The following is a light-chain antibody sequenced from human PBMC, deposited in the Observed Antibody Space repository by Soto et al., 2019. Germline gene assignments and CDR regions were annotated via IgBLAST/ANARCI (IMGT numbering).Light chain of an antibody. V-gene: IGLV2-14*01. CDR2: EVT. Sequence: QSVLTQPASVSGSPGQSITISCTGTSSDIGGYNFVSWYQHHPGKAPKLMIYEVTNRPSGVSTRFSGSRSGNTASLTISGLQAEDEADYYCTSYTSSNTDVFGTGTKLTVL. CDR3: TSYTSSNTDV. J-gene: IGLJ1*01. CDR1: SSDIGGYNF.